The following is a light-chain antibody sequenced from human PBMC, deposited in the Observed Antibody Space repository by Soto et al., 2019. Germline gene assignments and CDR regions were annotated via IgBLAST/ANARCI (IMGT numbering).Light chain of an antibody. CDR2: DAS. Sequence: DIQMTQSPSSLSASVGDRVTITCRASQGISHYLTWFQQKPGKAPKSLISDASNLQSGVPSRFSGSGSGTDFTLTISSLQPEDSATYHCQQYNSYPITFGHGTRLEI. CDR1: QGISHY. V-gene: IGKV1-16*01. J-gene: IGKJ5*01. CDR3: QQYNSYPIT.